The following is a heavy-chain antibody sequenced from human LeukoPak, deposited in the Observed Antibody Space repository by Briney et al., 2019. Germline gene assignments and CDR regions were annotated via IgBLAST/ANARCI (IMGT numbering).Heavy chain of an antibody. V-gene: IGHV4-59*01. Sequence: SETLSLTCTVSGGSISSYYWSWIRQPPGKGLEWIGYIYYSGSTNYNPSLRSRVTISVDTSKNQFSLKLSSVTAADTDVYYCARYSETVAGRSRWFDPWGQGTLVTVSS. CDR3: ARYSETVAGRSRWFDP. D-gene: IGHD6-19*01. J-gene: IGHJ5*02. CDR1: GGSISSYY. CDR2: IYYSGST.